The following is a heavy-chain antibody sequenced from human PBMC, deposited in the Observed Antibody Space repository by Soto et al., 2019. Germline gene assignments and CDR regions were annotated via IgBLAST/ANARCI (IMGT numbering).Heavy chain of an antibody. CDR2: IWYDGSNK. CDR1: GFTFSSYG. J-gene: IGHJ4*02. CDR3: AREYDSSGYHDY. V-gene: IGHV3-33*01. D-gene: IGHD3-22*01. Sequence: QVQLVESGGGVVQPGRSLRLSCAASGFTFSSYGMHWVRQAPGKGLEWVAVIWYDGSNKYYADSVKGRFTISRDNSKNTLYLQMNSLRVEDTAVYYCAREYDSSGYHDYWGQGTLVTVSS.